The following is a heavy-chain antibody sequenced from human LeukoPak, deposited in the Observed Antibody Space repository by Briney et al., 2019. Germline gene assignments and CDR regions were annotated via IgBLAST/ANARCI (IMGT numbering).Heavy chain of an antibody. Sequence: GGSLRLSCAASGFTFSSYAMSWVRQAPGKGLEWVSAISGSGGSTYYADSVKGRFTISRDNSKNTLYLQMNSLRAEDTAVYYCAKFSELGIVVVPAANFMDVWGQGTTVTVSS. J-gene: IGHJ6*02. D-gene: IGHD2-2*01. CDR1: GFTFSSYA. CDR3: AKFSELGIVVVPAANFMDV. CDR2: ISGSGGST. V-gene: IGHV3-23*01.